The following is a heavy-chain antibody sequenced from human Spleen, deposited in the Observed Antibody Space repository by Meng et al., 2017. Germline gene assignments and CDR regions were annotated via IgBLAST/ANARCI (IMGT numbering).Heavy chain of an antibody. CDR1: GHSFNNYW. J-gene: IGHJ6*02. V-gene: IGHV5-51*01. CDR2: IYPNDSDT. Sequence: GESLKISCKGSGHSFNNYWIGWVRQMPGKGLEWMAIIYPNDSDTRYSPSFQGQVTISADKSLSTAYLQWSSLKASDTAMYYCASPSKANYYYYGMDVWGQGTTVTVSS. CDR3: ASPSKANYYYYGMDV.